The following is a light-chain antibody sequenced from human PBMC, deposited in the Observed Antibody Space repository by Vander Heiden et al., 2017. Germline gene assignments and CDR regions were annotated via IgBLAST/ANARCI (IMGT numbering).Light chain of an antibody. CDR2: RNN. Sequence: QSVLTQPPSASGTPGQRVTISCSGSSANIGSNYVYWYQQRPGTAPKLLIYRNNQRPSGVPDRFAGSKSGTAAALAIRGLRAEDEADDYCAAWDDSLRGDYVFGTGTKGTVL. CDR3: AAWDDSLRGDYV. V-gene: IGLV1-47*01. J-gene: IGLJ1*01. CDR1: SANIGSNY.